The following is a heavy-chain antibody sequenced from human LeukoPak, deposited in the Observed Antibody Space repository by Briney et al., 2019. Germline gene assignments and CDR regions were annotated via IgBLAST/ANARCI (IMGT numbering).Heavy chain of an antibody. CDR1: GGSISSYY. V-gene: IGHV4-59*01. Sequence: SETLSLTCTVSGGSISSYYWSWIRQPPGKGLEWIGYIYYRGSTNYNPSLKSRVTISVDTSKNQFSLKLSSVTAADTAVYYCARGPRGYCSSTSCRSTEYYYYMDVWGKGTTVTVSS. J-gene: IGHJ6*03. CDR3: ARGPRGYCSSTSCRSTEYYYYMDV. D-gene: IGHD2-2*01. CDR2: IYYRGST.